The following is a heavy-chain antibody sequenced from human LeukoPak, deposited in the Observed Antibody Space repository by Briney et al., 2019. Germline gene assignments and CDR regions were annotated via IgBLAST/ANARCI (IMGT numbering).Heavy chain of an antibody. CDR1: GGSIRSSYYY. V-gene: IGHV4-39*01. Sequence: PSETLSLTCTVSGGSIRSSYYYWGWIRQPPGKGLEWIGSIYDSGSTYYNPSLKSRVTISVDTSKNQFSLKLSSVTAADTAVYYCARQWYYYDSSGPGAGDYWGQGTLVTVSS. D-gene: IGHD3-22*01. J-gene: IGHJ4*02. CDR2: IYDSGST. CDR3: ARQWYYYDSSGPGAGDY.